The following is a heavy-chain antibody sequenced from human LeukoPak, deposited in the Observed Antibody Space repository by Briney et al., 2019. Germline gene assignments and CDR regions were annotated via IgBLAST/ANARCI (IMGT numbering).Heavy chain of an antibody. CDR3: AKGSGRGYYDSSGSVDY. CDR1: GLTFSTYG. Sequence: QPGGSLRLSCAASGLTFSTYGMHWVRQAPGKGLECVAVISSDGGHEYYADSVKGRFTISRDNSKNTLYLQMNSLRADDTALYYCAKGSGRGYYDSSGSVDYWGQGTLVTVSS. D-gene: IGHD3-22*01. J-gene: IGHJ4*02. V-gene: IGHV3-30*18. CDR2: ISSDGGHE.